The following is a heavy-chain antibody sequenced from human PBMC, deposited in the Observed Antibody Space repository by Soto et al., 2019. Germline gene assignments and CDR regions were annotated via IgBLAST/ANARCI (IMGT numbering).Heavy chain of an antibody. J-gene: IGHJ4*02. V-gene: IGHV3-23*01. D-gene: IGHD3-9*01. Sequence: EVQLLEAGGGLVQPGGSLRLSCAASGFTFSSYAMSCVRQAPGKGLEWVSAISGSGGSTYYADSVKGRFTISRDNSKNTLYLQMNSLRADDTAVYYCAKVGGGAGRYCDWLPTCDYWGQGTLVTVSS. CDR3: AKVGGGAGRYCDWLPTCDY. CDR2: ISGSGGST. CDR1: GFTFSSYA.